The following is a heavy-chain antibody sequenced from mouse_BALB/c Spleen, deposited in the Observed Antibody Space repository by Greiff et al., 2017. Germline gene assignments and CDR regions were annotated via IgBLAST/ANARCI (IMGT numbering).Heavy chain of an antibody. J-gene: IGHJ3*01. CDR3: AREPLLRRGTWFAY. Sequence: VQRVESGPGLVPPSQSLSISCSVSGFSFTSYGVSWVRQPPGKGLEWLGVICAGGSTNYNPALMSRLSTSKDNSKSQVFLKMNSLQTDDTAMYYCAREPLLRRGTWFAYWGQGTLVTVSA. D-gene: IGHD1-1*01. CDR1: GFSFTSYG. V-gene: IGHV2-9*02. CDR2: ICAGGST.